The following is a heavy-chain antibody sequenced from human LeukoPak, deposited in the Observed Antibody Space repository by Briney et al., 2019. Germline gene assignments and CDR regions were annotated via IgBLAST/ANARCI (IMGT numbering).Heavy chain of an antibody. J-gene: IGHJ3*02. Sequence: PSETLSLTCTVSVCSISSYYWSWIRQPPGKGLERIGYIYYSGRTNYNSSLKCGFTILYDSSKNHSSLQLSSVTAADTAVYYCARLADDAFDIWGQGTMVTVSS. CDR2: IYYSGRT. CDR3: ARLADDAFDI. CDR1: VCSISSYY. V-gene: IGHV4-59*01.